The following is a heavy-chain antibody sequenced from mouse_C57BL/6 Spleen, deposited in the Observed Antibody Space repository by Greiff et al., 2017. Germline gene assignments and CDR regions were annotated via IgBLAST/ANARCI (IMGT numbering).Heavy chain of an antibody. D-gene: IGHD2-2*01. CDR3: ARSSYGYDKRYFDV. J-gene: IGHJ1*03. CDR2: IGPGSGST. Sequence: VQLQQSGAELVKPGASVKISCKASGYTFTDYYINWVKQRPGQGLEWIGKIGPGSGSTYYNEKFKGKDQLTADKFSSTAYMQLSNLTSEDSAVYFCARSSYGYDKRYFDVWGTGTTVTVSS. V-gene: IGHV1-77*01. CDR1: GYTFTDYY.